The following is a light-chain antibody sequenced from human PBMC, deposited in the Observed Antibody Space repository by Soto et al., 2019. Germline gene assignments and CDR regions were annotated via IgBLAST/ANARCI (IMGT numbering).Light chain of an antibody. CDR3: QQYYNWPRT. CDR1: QAVYSN. Sequence: EIVMTQSPATLSVSPGERATLSCRASQAVYSNLAWYQQRPGQAPRLLIYGASSRATGVPARFSGSGSGTEFSLTISRLQSEDFAVYYCQQYYNWPRTFDQGTKVDIK. J-gene: IGKJ1*01. V-gene: IGKV3-15*01. CDR2: GAS.